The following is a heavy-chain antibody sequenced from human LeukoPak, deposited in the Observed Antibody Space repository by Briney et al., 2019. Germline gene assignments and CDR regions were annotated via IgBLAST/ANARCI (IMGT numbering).Heavy chain of an antibody. CDR1: GFIFSNYA. D-gene: IGHD5-12*01. J-gene: IGHJ4*02. CDR2: ISGNGDST. CDR3: AGQWLRLGAIDY. Sequence: GGSLRLSCAASGFIFSNYAMTWVRQAPGKGLEWVSSISGNGDSTYYADSVKGRFTISRDNSKDTLYLQMNSLRVDDTAVYYCAGQWLRLGAIDYWGQGTLVSVSS. V-gene: IGHV3-23*01.